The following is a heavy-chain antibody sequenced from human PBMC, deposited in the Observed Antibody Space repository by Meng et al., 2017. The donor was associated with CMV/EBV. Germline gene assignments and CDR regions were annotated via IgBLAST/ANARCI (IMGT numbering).Heavy chain of an antibody. V-gene: IGHV3-30*02. CDR1: GFTFSSYG. CDR2: IRYDGSNK. CDR3: AATDSSGYYASFD. J-gene: IGHJ4*02. D-gene: IGHD3-22*01. Sequence: GESLKISCAASGFTFSSYGMHWVRQAPGKGLEWVAFIRYDGSNKYYADSVKGRFTISRDNSKNTLYLQMNSLRAGDTAVYYCAATDSSGYYASFDWGQGTLVTVSS.